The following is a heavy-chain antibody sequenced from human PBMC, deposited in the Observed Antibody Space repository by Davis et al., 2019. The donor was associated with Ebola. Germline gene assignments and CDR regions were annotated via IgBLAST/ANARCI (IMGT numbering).Heavy chain of an antibody. CDR3: TRVTGYDKPIEY. Sequence: HTGGSLRLSCAASGFAFSLYSMNWVRQAPGKGLMWVSRINSDGSSSTREYADSVKGRFTISRDNDKNTLYLQMNSLRAEDTGIYYCTRVTGYDKPIEYWGQGTLVTVSS. CDR1: GFAFSLYS. D-gene: IGHD5-12*01. J-gene: IGHJ4*02. V-gene: IGHV3-74*03. CDR2: INSDGSSS.